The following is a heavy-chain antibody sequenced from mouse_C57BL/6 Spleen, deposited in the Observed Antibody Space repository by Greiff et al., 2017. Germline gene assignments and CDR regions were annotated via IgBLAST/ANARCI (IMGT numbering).Heavy chain of an antibody. CDR1: GFTFSSYA. Sequence: EVLVLESGGGLVKPGGSLKLSCAASGFTFSSYAMSWVRQTPEKRLEWVATISDGGSYTYYPDNVKGRFTISRDNAKNNLYLQMSNLKSEDTAMYYCARDQGTFYAMDYWGQGTSVTVSS. V-gene: IGHV5-4*01. CDR2: ISDGGSYT. D-gene: IGHD3-2*02. CDR3: ARDQGTFYAMDY. J-gene: IGHJ4*01.